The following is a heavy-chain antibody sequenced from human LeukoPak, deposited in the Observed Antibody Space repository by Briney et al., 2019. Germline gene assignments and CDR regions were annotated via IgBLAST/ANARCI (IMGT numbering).Heavy chain of an antibody. Sequence: GASVRVSCKTSGYTFTNSGLNWVRQAPGQGLEWMGWISAYNGITNYAQKLQGRVAMTTDTSTSTAYMELRSLRSDDTAVYYCARGNCGGDCYAFDIWGQGTMVTVSS. V-gene: IGHV1-18*01. CDR2: ISAYNGIT. CDR1: GYTFTNSG. CDR3: ARGNCGGDCYAFDI. J-gene: IGHJ3*02. D-gene: IGHD2-21*02.